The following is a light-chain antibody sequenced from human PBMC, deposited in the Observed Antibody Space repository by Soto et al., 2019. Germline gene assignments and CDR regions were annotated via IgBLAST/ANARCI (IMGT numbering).Light chain of an antibody. Sequence: EIVLTQSPGTLSLSLGERATLSCRASQSVSSNYLAWYQQKPGQAPRLPIYGTSSRSTGIPDTFSGSGSGTDFTLTINRLQPEDFAVYYCEQYGNSPRYSFGQGTKLEI. CDR2: GTS. CDR3: EQYGNSPRYS. CDR1: QSVSSNY. V-gene: IGKV3-20*01. J-gene: IGKJ2*03.